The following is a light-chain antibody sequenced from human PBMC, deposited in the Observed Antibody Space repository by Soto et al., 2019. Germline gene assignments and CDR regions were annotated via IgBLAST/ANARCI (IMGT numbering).Light chain of an antibody. V-gene: IGKV3-15*01. CDR1: QSVRNN. CDR3: HQYDNWWT. CDR2: GVS. Sequence: ELVMTQSPDTLSVSPGERATLLCRASQSVRNNLAWYQQKPGQAPRLLIYGVSTRATGVPARFSGSGSGTDFTLTISRLQPEDFAVYYCHQYDNWWTFGQGTKVDLK. J-gene: IGKJ1*01.